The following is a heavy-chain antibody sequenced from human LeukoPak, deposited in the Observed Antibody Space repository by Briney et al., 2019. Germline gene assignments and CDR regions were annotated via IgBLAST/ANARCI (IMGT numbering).Heavy chain of an antibody. D-gene: IGHD6-19*01. CDR1: GFTFEDYA. J-gene: IGHJ4*02. CDR2: ISYDGGNI. CDR3: ARDPPFGSGWSQNYFDY. Sequence: GGSLRLSCAPSGFTFEDYAMHWVRQAPGKGLEWVALISYDGGNIYYTDFVQRRFTISRDNSNKILYLQMNSLRLEDTAVYYCARDPPFGSGWSQNYFDYWGQGTLVTVSS. V-gene: IGHV3-30*04.